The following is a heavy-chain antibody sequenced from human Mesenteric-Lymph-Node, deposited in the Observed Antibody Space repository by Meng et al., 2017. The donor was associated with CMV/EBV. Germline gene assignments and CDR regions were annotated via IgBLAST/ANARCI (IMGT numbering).Heavy chain of an antibody. D-gene: IGHD3-16*01. Sequence: GESLKISCAASGFIVSGNYMSWVRQAPGKGLEWVSVVYSGGSTYYADSVKGRFTISRDNSKNTLYLQMNSLRAEDTAVYYCARGLKGGNDAFDIWGQGTMVTVSS. CDR2: VYSGGST. CDR3: ARGLKGGNDAFDI. J-gene: IGHJ3*02. V-gene: IGHV3-53*05. CDR1: GFIVSGNY.